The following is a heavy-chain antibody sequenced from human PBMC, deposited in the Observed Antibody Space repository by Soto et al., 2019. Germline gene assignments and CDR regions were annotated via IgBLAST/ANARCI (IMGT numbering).Heavy chain of an antibody. J-gene: IGHJ4*02. V-gene: IGHV3-30*18. CDR3: AKAQKLFLEWLPNDY. Sequence: QVQLVESGGGVVQPGRSLRLSCAASGFTFSSYGMHWVRQAPGKGLEWVAVISYDGSNKYYADSVKGRFTISRDNSKNTLYLQMNSLRAEDTAVYYCAKAQKLFLEWLPNDYWGQGTLVTVSS. CDR1: GFTFSSYG. D-gene: IGHD3-3*01. CDR2: ISYDGSNK.